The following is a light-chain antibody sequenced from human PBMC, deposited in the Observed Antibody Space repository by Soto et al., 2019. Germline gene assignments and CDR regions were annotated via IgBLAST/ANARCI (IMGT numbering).Light chain of an antibody. J-gene: IGKJ3*01. CDR2: AVS. CDR3: QQPNSYPPFT. CDR1: QAIPSY. V-gene: IGKV1-9*01. Sequence: DIQLTQSPSFLSASVGDSVTITCRASQAIPSYIAWYQQKPGQAPKRLSSAVSTFHSGAPSRFSGRGFGTEFTLTISSLQPEDFATYYCQQPNSYPPFTFGPGTKVYVK.